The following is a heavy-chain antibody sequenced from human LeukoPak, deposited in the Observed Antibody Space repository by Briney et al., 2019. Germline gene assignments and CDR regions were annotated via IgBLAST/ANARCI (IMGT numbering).Heavy chain of an antibody. CDR2: IYHSGST. J-gene: IGHJ4*02. V-gene: IGHV4-30-2*01. D-gene: IGHD5-12*01. CDR1: GGSISSGGSS. CDR3: ARAPPAAAINYYFDY. Sequence: PSETLSLTCAVSGGSISSGGSSWSWIRQPPGKGLEWVGYIYHSGSTYYNPSLKSRVTISVDRSKNQFSLKLSSVTAADTAVYYCARAPPAAAINYYFDYWGQGTLVTVSS.